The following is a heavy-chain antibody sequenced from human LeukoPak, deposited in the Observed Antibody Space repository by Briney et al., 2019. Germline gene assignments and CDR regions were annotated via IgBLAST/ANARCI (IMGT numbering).Heavy chain of an antibody. CDR1: GVTVSSNY. Sequence: PGGSLRLSCAASGVTVSSNYMSWVRQAPGKGLEWVSVIYSGGSTYYADSVKGRFTISRDNSKNTLYLQMNSLRAEDTAVYYCARDSIMSTVTTDYWGQGTLVTVSS. J-gene: IGHJ4*02. CDR2: IYSGGST. CDR3: ARDSIMSTVTTDY. V-gene: IGHV3-53*01. D-gene: IGHD4-11*01.